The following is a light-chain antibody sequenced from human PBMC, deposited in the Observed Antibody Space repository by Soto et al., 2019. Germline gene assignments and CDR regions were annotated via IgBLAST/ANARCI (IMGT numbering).Light chain of an antibody. V-gene: IGLV1-47*01. J-gene: IGLJ1*01. Sequence: QSVLTKPASAYGTPGERVTISCSGSSSNIGSNYVYWYQQLPGTAPKLLIYRNNQRPSGVPDRFSGSKSGTSASLAISGLRSEDEADYYCAAWDDSLSVLYVFGTGTKVTVL. CDR3: AAWDDSLSVLYV. CDR1: SSNIGSNY. CDR2: RNN.